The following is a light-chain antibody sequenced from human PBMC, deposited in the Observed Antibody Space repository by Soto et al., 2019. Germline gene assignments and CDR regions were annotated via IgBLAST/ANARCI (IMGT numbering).Light chain of an antibody. CDR3: CSYAGSYTLWV. CDR1: SSDVGGYNF. J-gene: IGLJ3*02. V-gene: IGLV2-11*01. CDR2: DVH. Sequence: QSALTQPRSVSGSPGQSVAISCTGTSSDVGGYNFVSWYQQYPGKAPKLIIFDVHKRPSGVPDRFSGSKSGNTASLTISGLQAEDEAEYYCCSYAGSYTLWVFGGGTKLTVI.